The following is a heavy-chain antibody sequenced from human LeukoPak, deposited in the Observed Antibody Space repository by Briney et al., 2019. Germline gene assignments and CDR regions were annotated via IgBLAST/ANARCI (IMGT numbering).Heavy chain of an antibody. V-gene: IGHV4-30-2*01. J-gene: IGHJ4*02. CDR1: GGSISSGGYS. CDR3: ARRWLQLGYFDY. Sequence: SETLSLTCTVSGGSISSGGYSWSWIRQPPGKGLEWIGYIYHSGSTYYNPSLKSRVTISVDRSKNQFSLKLSSVTAADTAVYYCARRWLQLGYFDYWGQGTLVTVSS. D-gene: IGHD5-24*01. CDR2: IYHSGST.